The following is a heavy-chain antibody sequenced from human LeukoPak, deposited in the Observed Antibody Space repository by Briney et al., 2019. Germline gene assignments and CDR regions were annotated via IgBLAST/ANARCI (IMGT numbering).Heavy chain of an antibody. CDR1: GYTFTSYG. J-gene: IGHJ5*02. CDR2: ISAYNGNT. CDR3: ARGQTYGDYGEMCWFDP. D-gene: IGHD4-17*01. V-gene: IGHV1-18*01. Sequence: GASVKVSCKASGYTFTSYGISWVRQAPGQGLEWMGWISAYNGNTNYAQKLQGRVTMTTDTSTSTAYMELRSLRSDDTAVYYCARGQTYGDYGEMCWFDPWGQGTLVTVSS.